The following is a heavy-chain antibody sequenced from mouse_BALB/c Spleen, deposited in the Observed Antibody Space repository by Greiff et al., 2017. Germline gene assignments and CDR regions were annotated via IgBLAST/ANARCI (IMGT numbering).Heavy chain of an antibody. CDR3: ARDGDYEGGY. CDR2: ISDGGSYT. CDR1: GFTFSDYY. D-gene: IGHD2-4*01. J-gene: IGHJ4*01. V-gene: IGHV5-4*02. Sequence: EVQRVESGGGLVKPGGSLKLSCAASGFTFSDYYMYWVRQTPEKRLEWVATISDGGSYTYYPDSVKGRFTISRDNAKNNLYLQMSSLKSEDTAMYYCARDGDYEGGYWGQGTSVTVSS.